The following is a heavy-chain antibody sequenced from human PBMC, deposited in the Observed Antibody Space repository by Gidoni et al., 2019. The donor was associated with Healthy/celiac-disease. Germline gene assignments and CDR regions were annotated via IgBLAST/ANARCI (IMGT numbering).Heavy chain of an antibody. Sequence: QVQLVESGGGVVQPGRSLRLSCASSGFTFISYGMHWVRQAPGKGLEWVAVISYDGSNKYYAESVKGRFTISRDNSKNTLYLQMNSMRAEDTAVYYCAKVGRWHTVDYWGQGTLVTVSS. CDR1: GFTFISYG. CDR3: AKVGRWHTVDY. CDR2: ISYDGSNK. J-gene: IGHJ4*02. V-gene: IGHV3-30*18. D-gene: IGHD1-26*01.